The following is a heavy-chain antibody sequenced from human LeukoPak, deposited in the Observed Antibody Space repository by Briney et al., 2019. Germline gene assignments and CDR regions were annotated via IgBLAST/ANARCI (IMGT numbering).Heavy chain of an antibody. CDR1: GFTFSSFW. CDR2: IKQDGSGK. V-gene: IGHV3-7*01. Sequence: GGSLRLSCAASGFTFSSFWMSWVRQAPGKGLEWVANIKQDGSGKYYVDSVKGRFTISRDNAKNSLYLRMNSLRAEDTAVYCCASVGSGSYWDAFDIWGQQGTMVTVSS. J-gene: IGHJ3*02. CDR3: ASVGSGSYWDAFDI. D-gene: IGHD1-26*01.